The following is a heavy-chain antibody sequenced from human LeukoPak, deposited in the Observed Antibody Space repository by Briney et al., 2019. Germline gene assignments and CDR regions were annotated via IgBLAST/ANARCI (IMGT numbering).Heavy chain of an antibody. CDR1: GFTFSSSA. D-gene: IGHD5-24*01. CDR3: ARDGVPWVETAVVDY. Sequence: PGGSLRLSCAASGFTFSSSAMSWVRQAPGKGLEWVSSISSSSSSYIYYADSVKGRFTISRDNAKNSLYLQMNSLRAEDTAVYYCARDGVPWVETAVVDYWGQGTLVTVSS. CDR2: ISSSSSSYI. J-gene: IGHJ4*02. V-gene: IGHV3-21*01.